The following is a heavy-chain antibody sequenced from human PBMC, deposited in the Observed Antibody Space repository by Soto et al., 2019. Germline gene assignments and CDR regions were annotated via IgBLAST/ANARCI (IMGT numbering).Heavy chain of an antibody. CDR2: TYYRSKWYN. CDR3: ARGVVVAATGYYYYGMDV. Sequence: SQTLSLTCXISGDSVSSNSAAWNWIRQSPSRGLEWLGRTYYRSKWYNDYAVSVKSRITINPDTSKNQFSLQLNSVTPEDTAVYYCARGVVVAATGYYYYGMDVWGQGTTVTVSS. J-gene: IGHJ6*02. D-gene: IGHD2-15*01. CDR1: GDSVSSNSAA. V-gene: IGHV6-1*01.